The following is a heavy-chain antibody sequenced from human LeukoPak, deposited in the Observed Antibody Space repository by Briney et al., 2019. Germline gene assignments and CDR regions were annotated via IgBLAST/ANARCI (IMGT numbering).Heavy chain of an antibody. CDR2: IYPADSDT. Sequence: GESLKISFKGSGYSFPDYWIDWVRQMPGQGLEWMGIIYPADSDTRYSPSFQGQVTISADKSINTAYLQWSTLKASDTATYYCARRRGDGYNSPFDYWGQGTLVTVPS. J-gene: IGHJ4*02. CDR1: GYSFPDYW. D-gene: IGHD5-24*01. CDR3: ARRRGDGYNSPFDY. V-gene: IGHV5-51*01.